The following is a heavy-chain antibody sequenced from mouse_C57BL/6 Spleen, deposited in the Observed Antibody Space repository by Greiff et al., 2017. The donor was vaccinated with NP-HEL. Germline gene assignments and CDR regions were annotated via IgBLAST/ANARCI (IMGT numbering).Heavy chain of an antibody. D-gene: IGHD2-4*01. V-gene: IGHV5-4*01. Sequence: EVKLMESGGGLVKPGGSLKLSCAASGFTFSSYAMSWVRQTPEKRLEWVATISDGGSYTYYPDNVKGRFTISRDNAKNNLYLQMSHLKSEDTAMYYCARDREHYDYDYFDYWGQGTTLTVSS. CDR1: GFTFSSYA. CDR3: ARDREHYDYDYFDY. CDR2: ISDGGSYT. J-gene: IGHJ2*01.